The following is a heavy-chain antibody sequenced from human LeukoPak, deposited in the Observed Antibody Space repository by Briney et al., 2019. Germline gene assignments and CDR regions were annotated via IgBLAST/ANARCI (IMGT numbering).Heavy chain of an antibody. J-gene: IGHJ5*02. CDR1: GGSISSYY. CDR2: IYYSGST. Sequence: SETLYLTCTVSGGSISSYYWSWIRQPPGKGLEWIGYIYYSGSTNYNPSLKSRVTISVDTSKNQFSLKLSSVTAADTAVYYCARGYCSGGSCYSGWFDPWGQGTLVTVSS. V-gene: IGHV4-59*01. D-gene: IGHD2-15*01. CDR3: ARGYCSGGSCYSGWFDP.